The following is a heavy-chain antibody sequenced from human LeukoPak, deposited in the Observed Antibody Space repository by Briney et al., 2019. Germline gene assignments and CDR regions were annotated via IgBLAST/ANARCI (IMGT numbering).Heavy chain of an antibody. Sequence: GGSLRLSCAASGFTFSSYGMHWVRQAPGKGLEWVAVISYDGSNKYYADSVKGRFTISRDNSKNTLYLQINSLRAEDTAVYYCAGYCSSTSCYSDFDYWGQGTLVTVSS. D-gene: IGHD2-2*01. V-gene: IGHV3-30*03. CDR3: AGYCSSTSCYSDFDY. J-gene: IGHJ4*02. CDR1: GFTFSSYG. CDR2: ISYDGSNK.